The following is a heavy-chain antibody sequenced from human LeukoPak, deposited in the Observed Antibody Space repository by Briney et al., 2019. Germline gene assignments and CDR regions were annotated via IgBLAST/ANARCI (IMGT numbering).Heavy chain of an antibody. CDR1: GFTFSNAW. Sequence: GGSLRLSCVASGFTFSNAWMNWVRQAPGKGLEWVGRSRNKANSYTTEYAASVKGRFTVSRDDSKTSLYLQMNSLKTEDTAVYYCVRRGSNSGNLYAEGDYWGQGTLVTVSS. V-gene: IGHV3-72*01. D-gene: IGHD1-26*01. CDR3: VRRGSNSGNLYAEGDY. CDR2: SRNKANSYTT. J-gene: IGHJ4*02.